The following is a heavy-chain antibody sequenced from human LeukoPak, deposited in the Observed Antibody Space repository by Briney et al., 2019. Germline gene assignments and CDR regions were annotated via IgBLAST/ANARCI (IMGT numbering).Heavy chain of an antibody. V-gene: IGHV3-23*01. J-gene: IGHJ4*02. Sequence: GGSLRLSCAASGFTFSSYAMNWVRQAPGKGLEWVSAISGSSGNTYYADSVKGRFTISRDNSKNTLYLQMNSLRAQDTAPYYCATLDTAMVTEFDYWGQGTLVTVSS. CDR1: GFTFSSYA. D-gene: IGHD5-18*01. CDR3: ATLDTAMVTEFDY. CDR2: ISGSSGNT.